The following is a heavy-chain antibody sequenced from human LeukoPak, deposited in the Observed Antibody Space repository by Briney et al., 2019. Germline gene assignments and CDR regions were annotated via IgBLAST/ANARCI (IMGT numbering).Heavy chain of an antibody. V-gene: IGHV3-9*01. CDR1: GFTFDDHG. D-gene: IGHD3-3*01. CDR3: AKEVEPLWSGYTWFDP. Sequence: PGGSLRLSCAASGFTFDDHGMHWVRQAPGKGLEWVSGISWSSGIIGYADSVKGRFTISRDNAKNSLYLQMDSLRAEDTAVYHCAKEVEPLWSGYTWFDPWGQGTLVTVSS. CDR2: ISWSSGII. J-gene: IGHJ5*02.